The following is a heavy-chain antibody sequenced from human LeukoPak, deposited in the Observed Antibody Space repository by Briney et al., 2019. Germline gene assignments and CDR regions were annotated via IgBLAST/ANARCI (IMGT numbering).Heavy chain of an antibody. Sequence: GASVKVSCKTSGYTFTSFGISWVRQAPGQGPEWMGWISGHNGNTKYAKNFQDRLKMTTDTSTTTAYMELRSLTPDDTGVYYCARAGVNIGGIIVNSLDSWGQGTLVTVSS. CDR3: ARAGVNIGGIIVNSLDS. V-gene: IGHV1-18*01. D-gene: IGHD3-16*02. CDR2: ISGHNGNT. CDR1: GYTFTSFG. J-gene: IGHJ4*02.